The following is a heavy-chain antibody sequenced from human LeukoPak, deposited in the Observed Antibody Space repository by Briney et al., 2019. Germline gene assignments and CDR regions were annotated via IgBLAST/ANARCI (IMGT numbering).Heavy chain of an antibody. J-gene: IGHJ4*02. Sequence: ASVKVSCKASGGTVSSYAISWVRQAPGQGLEWMGRIIPILGIANYAQKFQGRVTITADKSTSTAYMELSSLRSEDTAVYYCARAEDDYGDYASHYWGQGTLVTVSS. D-gene: IGHD4-17*01. CDR2: IIPILGIA. CDR1: GGTVSSYA. CDR3: ARAEDDYGDYASHY. V-gene: IGHV1-69*04.